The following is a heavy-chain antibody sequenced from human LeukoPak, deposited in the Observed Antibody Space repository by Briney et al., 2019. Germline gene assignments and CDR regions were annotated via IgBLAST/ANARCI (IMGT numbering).Heavy chain of an antibody. J-gene: IGHJ5*02. Sequence: ASVKVSCKASGYTFTSYAIQWVRQAPGQGLEWMGWISAYNGNTNYAQKLQGRVTMTTDTSTSTAYMELRSLRSDDTAVYYCARDTYYDFWSGYPNWFDPWGQGTLVTVSS. D-gene: IGHD3-3*01. V-gene: IGHV1-18*01. CDR3: ARDTYYDFWSGYPNWFDP. CDR1: GYTFTSYA. CDR2: ISAYNGNT.